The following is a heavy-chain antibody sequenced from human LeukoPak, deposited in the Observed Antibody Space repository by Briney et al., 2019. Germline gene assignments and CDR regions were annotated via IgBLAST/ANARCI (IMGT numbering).Heavy chain of an antibody. J-gene: IGHJ4*02. CDR1: GFTFSSYS. CDR2: ISSSSSYI. D-gene: IGHD3-3*01. V-gene: IGHV3-21*04. Sequence: GGTLRLSCAASGFTFSSYSMNWVRQAPGKGLEWVSSISSSSSYIYYADSVKGRFTISRDNSKNTLYLQMNSLRAEDTAVYYCAKGVFWWDYWGQGTLVTVSS. CDR3: AKGVFWWDY.